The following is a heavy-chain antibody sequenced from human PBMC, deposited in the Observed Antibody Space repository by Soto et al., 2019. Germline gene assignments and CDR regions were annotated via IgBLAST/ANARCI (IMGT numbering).Heavy chain of an antibody. CDR2: IYYSGTT. Sequence: PSPTCTVSGRSISRYYWSSIRQPRGKGLEWIGYIYYSGTTSYNPSFKRRVTMSIDTSKNQFSLKMTSVTAADTAVYYCARDGEYGSGWYSFDPWGQATRVT. CDR3: ARDGEYGSGWYSFDP. D-gene: IGHD6-13*01. V-gene: IGHV4-59*12. J-gene: IGHJ5*02. CDR1: GRSISRYY.